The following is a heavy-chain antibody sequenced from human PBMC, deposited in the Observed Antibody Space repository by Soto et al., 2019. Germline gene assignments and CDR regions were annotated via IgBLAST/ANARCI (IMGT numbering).Heavy chain of an antibody. CDR1: GVTFSSYA. D-gene: IGHD3-3*01. Sequence: GGSLRLSCAASGVTFSSYAMSWVRQAPGKGLEWVSAISGSGGSTYYADSVKGRFTISRDNSKNTLYLQMNSLRAEDTAVYYCAKGGLVTIFGVVIPRDAFDIWGQGTMVTVSS. CDR3: AKGGLVTIFGVVIPRDAFDI. V-gene: IGHV3-23*01. CDR2: ISGSGGST. J-gene: IGHJ3*02.